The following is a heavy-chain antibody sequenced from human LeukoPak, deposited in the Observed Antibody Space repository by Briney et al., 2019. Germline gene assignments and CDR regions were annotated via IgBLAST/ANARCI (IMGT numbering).Heavy chain of an antibody. CDR2: IYSSGST. J-gene: IGHJ6*03. D-gene: IGHD2-2*01. Sequence: TSETLSLTCTVSGGSISSYYWSWIRQPPGKGLEWIGYIYSSGSTNYNPSLKSRLTISVDTSKNQFSLKLSSVTAADTAVYYCARESGGIVPAAPRVYYYYYMDVWGKGTTVTVSS. CDR3: ARESGGIVPAAPRVYYYYYMDV. V-gene: IGHV4-59*01. CDR1: GGSISSYY.